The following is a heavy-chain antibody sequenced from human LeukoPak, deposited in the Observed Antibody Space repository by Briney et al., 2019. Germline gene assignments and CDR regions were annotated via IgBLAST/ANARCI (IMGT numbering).Heavy chain of an antibody. CDR3: AKAQWGYCSSTSCYGAAFDI. J-gene: IGHJ3*02. V-gene: IGHV3-30*02. Sequence: GGSLRLSCAASGFTFSSYGMHWVRQAPGKGLEWVAVIWYGGSNKYYADSVKGRFTISRDNSKNTLYLQMNSLRAEDTAVYYCAKAQWGYCSSTSCYGAAFDIWGQGTMVTVSS. CDR1: GFTFSSYG. D-gene: IGHD2-2*01. CDR2: IWYGGSNK.